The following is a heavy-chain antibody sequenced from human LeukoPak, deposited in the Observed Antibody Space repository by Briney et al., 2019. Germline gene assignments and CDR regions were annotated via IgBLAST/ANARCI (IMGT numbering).Heavy chain of an antibody. Sequence: SETLSLTCTVSGYSISSGFYWGWIRQPPGKGLEWIGNVYHGGSSYYNPSLKSRVTISVDTSKNQFSLNLYSVTAADTAVYYCASRVGSSDCFDYWGQGTLVTVSS. CDR2: VYHGGSS. J-gene: IGHJ4*02. D-gene: IGHD6-6*01. CDR3: ASRVGSSDCFDY. V-gene: IGHV4-38-2*02. CDR1: GYSISSGFY.